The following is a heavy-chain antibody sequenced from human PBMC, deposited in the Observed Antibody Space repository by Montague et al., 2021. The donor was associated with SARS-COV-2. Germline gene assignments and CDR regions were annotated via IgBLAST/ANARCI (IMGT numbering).Heavy chain of an antibody. CDR3: ARGATYYSDSSGYVFDY. CDR1: GFTFSSYS. J-gene: IGHJ4*02. D-gene: IGHD3-22*01. CDR2: INSSSSYI. Sequence: SLRLSCAASGFTFSSYSMNWVRQAPGKGLEWVSSINSSSSYIYYADSVKGRFTISRDNAKNSLYLQMNSLRAEDTAVYYCARGATYYSDSSGYVFDYWGQGTLVTVSS. V-gene: IGHV3-21*01.